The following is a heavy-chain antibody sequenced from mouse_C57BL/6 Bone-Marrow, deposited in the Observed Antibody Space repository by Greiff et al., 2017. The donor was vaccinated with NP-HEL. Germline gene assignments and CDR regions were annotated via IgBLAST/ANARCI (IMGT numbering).Heavy chain of an antibody. CDR1: GYTFTSYW. Sequence: EVQVVESGTVLARPGASVKMSCKTSGYTFTSYWMHWVNQRPGQGLEWIGAIYPGNSDTSYNQKFKGQAKLTAVPSDSTAYMELSSLTNEDAAVYYGTRWGDYDPGGFAYWGQGTLVTVSA. J-gene: IGHJ3*01. CDR3: TRWGDYDPGGFAY. V-gene: IGHV1-5*01. CDR2: IYPGNSDT. D-gene: IGHD2-4*01.